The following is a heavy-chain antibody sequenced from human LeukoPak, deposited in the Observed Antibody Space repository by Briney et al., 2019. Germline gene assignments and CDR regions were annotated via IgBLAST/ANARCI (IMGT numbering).Heavy chain of an antibody. CDR2: INHSGST. Sequence: SETLSLTCAVYGGSFSGYYWSWIRQPPGKGLEWIGEINHSGSTNYNPSLKSRVTISVDTSKNQFSLKLSSVTAADTAVYYCARDGGIAAAGTIAFDIWGQGTMVTVSS. CDR3: ARDGGIAAAGTIAFDI. V-gene: IGHV4-34*01. CDR1: GGSFSGYY. J-gene: IGHJ3*02. D-gene: IGHD6-13*01.